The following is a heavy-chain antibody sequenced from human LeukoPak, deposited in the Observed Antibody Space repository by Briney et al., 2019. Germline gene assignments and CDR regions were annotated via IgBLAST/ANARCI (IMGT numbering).Heavy chain of an antibody. Sequence: SETLSLTRTVPGGSISSYYWSWIRQPPGKGLEWIGYIYYSGITNYNRSLKRRVTISVDTSKNQFSLKLSSVTAADTAVYYCAREDRYNWNDVHYYGMDVWGQGTTVTVSS. V-gene: IGHV4-59*01. CDR2: IYYSGIT. D-gene: IGHD1-20*01. CDR1: GGSISSYY. J-gene: IGHJ6*02. CDR3: AREDRYNWNDVHYYGMDV.